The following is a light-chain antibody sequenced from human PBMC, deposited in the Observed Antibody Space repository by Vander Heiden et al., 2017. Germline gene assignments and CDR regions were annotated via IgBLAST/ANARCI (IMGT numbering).Light chain of an antibody. CDR1: QDIRTW. Sequence: DIQMTQSPSTVPASIGERATIPCRASQDIRTWLAWYQQKPGKAPKLLIYAASTLQSGVPSRFSGSGSGTDFTLTISSLHPEDFASYYCQQANSFPLTFGGGTKVEI. CDR2: AAS. J-gene: IGKJ4*01. V-gene: IGKV1-12*01. CDR3: QQANSFPLT.